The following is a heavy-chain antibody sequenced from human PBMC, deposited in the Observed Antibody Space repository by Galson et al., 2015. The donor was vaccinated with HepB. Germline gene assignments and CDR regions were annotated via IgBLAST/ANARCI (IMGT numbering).Heavy chain of an antibody. J-gene: IGHJ4*02. CDR1: GFTFGSYA. V-gene: IGHV3-23*01. Sequence: SLRLSCAASGFTFGSYAMSWVRQAPGKGLECVSTISASSGSTNYADSVKGRFTIYRDNSKNTLYLQMDSLSAEDTAVYYCVKDPKYYYDRSGYFYVPPPVQRSWGQGTLVTVSS. CDR3: VKDPKYYYDRSGYFYVPPPVQRS. CDR2: ISASSGST. D-gene: IGHD3-22*01.